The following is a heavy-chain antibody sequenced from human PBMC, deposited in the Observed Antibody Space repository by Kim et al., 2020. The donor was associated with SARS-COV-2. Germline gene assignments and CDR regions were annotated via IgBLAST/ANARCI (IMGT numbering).Heavy chain of an antibody. CDR2: ISYDGSNK. V-gene: IGHV3-30*04. CDR3: ARDSSREIARSRNYYGSGSYYPDDY. CDR1: GFTFSSYA. Sequence: GGSLRLSCAASGFTFSSYAMHWVRQAPGKGLEWVAVISYDGSNKYYADSVKGRFTISRDNSKNTLYLQMNSLRAEDTAVYYCARDSSREIARSRNYYGSGSYYPDDYWGQGTLVTVSS. D-gene: IGHD3-10*01. J-gene: IGHJ4*02.